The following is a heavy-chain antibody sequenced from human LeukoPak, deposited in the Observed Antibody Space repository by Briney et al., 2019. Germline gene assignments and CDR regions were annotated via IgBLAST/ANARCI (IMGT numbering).Heavy chain of an antibody. J-gene: IGHJ4*02. CDR3: ARDGEFERLVTPYIY. CDR2: ISSSSSYI. CDR1: GFTFSSYS. Sequence: GGSLRLSCAASGFTFSSYSMNWVRQAPGKGLEWVSSISSSSSYIYYADSVKGRFTISRDNAKNSLYLQMNSLRAEDTAVYYCARDGEFERLVTPYIYWGQGTLVTVSS. D-gene: IGHD4-23*01. V-gene: IGHV3-21*01.